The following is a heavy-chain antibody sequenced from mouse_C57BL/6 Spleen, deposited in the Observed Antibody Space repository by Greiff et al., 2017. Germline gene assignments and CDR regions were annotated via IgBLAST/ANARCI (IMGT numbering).Heavy chain of an antibody. V-gene: IGHV1-64*01. Sequence: QVQLQQPGAELVKPGASVKLSCKASGYTFTSYWMHWVKQRPGQGLEWIGMIHPNSGSTNYNEKFKSKATLTVDKSSSTAYMQLSSLTSEDSAVYYCARYGTNWYFDVWGTGTTVTVSS. CDR3: ARYGTNWYFDV. CDR2: IHPNSGST. D-gene: IGHD4-1*01. J-gene: IGHJ1*03. CDR1: GYTFTSYW.